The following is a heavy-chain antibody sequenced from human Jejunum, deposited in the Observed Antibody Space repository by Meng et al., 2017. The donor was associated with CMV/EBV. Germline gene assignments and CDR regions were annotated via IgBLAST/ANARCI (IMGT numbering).Heavy chain of an antibody. CDR2: IYYRGST. D-gene: IGHD4-11*01. V-gene: IGHV4-39*07. Sequence: QVRLQESGPGLVKPSQTLSLTCTVSGGSVITDNHYWGWIRQSPGKGLEWIGSIYYRGSTFYNTALRGRVTISVDTSQNQFSLKLTSVTAADTAVYYCTRQDYSNYAGFWGQGTLVTVSS. CDR1: GGSVITDNHY. CDR3: TRQDYSNYAGF. J-gene: IGHJ4*02.